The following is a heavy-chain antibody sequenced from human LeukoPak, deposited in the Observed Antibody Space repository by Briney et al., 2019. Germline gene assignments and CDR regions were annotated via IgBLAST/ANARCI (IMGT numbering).Heavy chain of an antibody. V-gene: IGHV4-59*01. J-gene: IGHJ3*02. CDR1: GGSISSYY. Sequence: SETLSLTCTVSGGSISSYYWSWIRQPPGRGLEWIGYIYYSGSTNYNPSLKSRVTISVDTSKNQFSLKLSSVTAADTAVYYCARTKQWLAFDIWGQGTMVTVSS. CDR2: IYYSGST. CDR3: ARTKQWLAFDI. D-gene: IGHD6-19*01.